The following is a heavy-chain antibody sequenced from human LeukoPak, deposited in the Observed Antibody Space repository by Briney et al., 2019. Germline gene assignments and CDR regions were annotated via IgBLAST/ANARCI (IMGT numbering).Heavy chain of an antibody. J-gene: IGHJ4*02. Sequence: ASVKVSCKASGYTFTGYFMHWVRQAPGQGLEWMGWINPNSGGINYAQKFQGRVTMTRDTSTSTAYMELSSLRSDDTAVYYCARGKDGYTYVPFDYWGQGTLVTVSS. CDR2: INPNSGGI. D-gene: IGHD5-18*01. V-gene: IGHV1-2*02. CDR3: ARGKDGYTYVPFDY. CDR1: GYTFTGYF.